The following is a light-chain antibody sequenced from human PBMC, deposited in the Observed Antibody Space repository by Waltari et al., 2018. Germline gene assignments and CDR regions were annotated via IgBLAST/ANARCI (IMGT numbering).Light chain of an antibody. CDR3: QVWDIVSDWV. CDR2: EGV. Sequence: SYVVTQAPSVSVAPRQTATITCGGNYTSTKAVHWYQQRPGQAPALVVYEGVDRPAVIPERFSGSRSGHTATLTIFRVEAGDEADYYCQVWDIVSDWVFGGGTKLTVL. CDR1: YTSTKA. J-gene: IGLJ3*02. V-gene: IGLV3-21*02.